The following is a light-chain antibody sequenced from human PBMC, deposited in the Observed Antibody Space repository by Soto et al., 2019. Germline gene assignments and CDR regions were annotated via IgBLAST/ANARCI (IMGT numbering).Light chain of an antibody. V-gene: IGKV2-28*01. CDR1: QSLLHSNGYTY. CDR3: MQALQTPYT. CDR2: LGS. Sequence: DIVMTQSPLSLPVTPGEPASISCRSSQSLLHSNGYTYLDWYLQKPGQSPQLLIYLGSTRASGVPDRFSGSRSGTYFTLKITRVEAEDVVGYYCMQALQTPYTFGQGTKREIK. J-gene: IGKJ2*01.